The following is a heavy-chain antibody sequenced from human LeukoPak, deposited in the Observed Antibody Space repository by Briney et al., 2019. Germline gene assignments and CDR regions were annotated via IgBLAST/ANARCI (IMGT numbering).Heavy chain of an antibody. J-gene: IGHJ6*03. Sequence: SETLSLTCTVSGGSLTSGSYYWSWIRQPAGKGLEWIGRIYTSGSTNYNPSLKSRVTISVDTSKNQFSLKLSSVTAADTAVYSCARELVGATPCYYYMDVWGKGTTVTVSS. CDR3: ARELVGATPCYYYMDV. CDR1: GGSLTSGSYY. V-gene: IGHV4-61*02. CDR2: IYTSGST. D-gene: IGHD1-26*01.